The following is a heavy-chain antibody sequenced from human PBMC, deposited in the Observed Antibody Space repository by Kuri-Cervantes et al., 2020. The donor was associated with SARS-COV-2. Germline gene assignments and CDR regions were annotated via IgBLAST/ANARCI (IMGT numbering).Heavy chain of an antibody. V-gene: IGHV3-53*01. CDR1: GFTVSSNY. D-gene: IGHD4-11*01. CDR2: IYSGGST. CDR3: ARVRATVPNYYYYYYYMDV. Sequence: GGSLRLSCAASGFTVSSNYMSWVRQAPGKGLEWVSVIYSGGSTYYADSVKGRFTISRDNSKNTLYLQMNSLRAEDTAVYYCARVRATVPNYYYYYYYMDVWGKGTTVTDSS. J-gene: IGHJ6*03.